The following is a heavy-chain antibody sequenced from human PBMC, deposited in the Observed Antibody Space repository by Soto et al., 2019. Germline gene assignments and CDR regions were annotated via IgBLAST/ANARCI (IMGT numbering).Heavy chain of an antibody. Sequence: EVQLVESGGGLVQPGGSLRLSCTVSGLTFTTYNFNWVRQAPGKGLEWISFINPGSTTRHYADSVKGRFTISRDNAKNSLYLQMNSLTDADAAVYYCVRAWKGSSYGYFYWGQGTRVTVSS. D-gene: IGHD3-16*01. V-gene: IGHV3-48*02. CDR3: VRAWKGSSYGYFY. J-gene: IGHJ4*02. CDR2: INPGSTTR. CDR1: GLTFTTYN.